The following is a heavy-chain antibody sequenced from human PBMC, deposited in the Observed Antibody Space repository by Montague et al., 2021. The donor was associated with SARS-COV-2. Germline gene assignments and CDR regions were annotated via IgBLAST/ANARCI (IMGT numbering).Heavy chain of an antibody. CDR2: IYYSGST. Sequence: SETLSLTCTVSGGSISSSSYYWGWIRQPPGKGLEWIGSIYYSGSTYYNPSLTSRVTISVDTSKNQFSLKLSSVTAADTAVYYCARDKAEYIVVVLALPLAYGMDVWGQGTTVTVSS. J-gene: IGHJ6*02. V-gene: IGHV4-39*07. CDR1: GGSISSSSYY. CDR3: ARDKAEYIVVVLALPLAYGMDV. D-gene: IGHD2-2*01.